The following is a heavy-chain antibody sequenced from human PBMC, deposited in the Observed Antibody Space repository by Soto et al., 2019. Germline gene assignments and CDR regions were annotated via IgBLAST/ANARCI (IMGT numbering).Heavy chain of an antibody. CDR2: ISYDGSNK. D-gene: IGHD3-3*02. Sequence: QVQLVESGGGVVQPGRSLRLSCAASGFTFSSYGMHWVRQAPGKGLEWVAVISYDGSNKYYADSVKGRFIISRDNSKNTLYLQMNSLRAEDTAVYYCANLGIQDWGQGTLVTVSS. CDR1: GFTFSSYG. CDR3: ANLGIQD. V-gene: IGHV3-30*18. J-gene: IGHJ4*02.